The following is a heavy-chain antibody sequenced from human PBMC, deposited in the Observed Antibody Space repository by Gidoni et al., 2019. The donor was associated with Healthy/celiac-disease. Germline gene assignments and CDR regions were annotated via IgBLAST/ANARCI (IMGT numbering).Heavy chain of an antibody. CDR1: GFTFRDYY. CDR2: ISSSSSYT. Sequence: QVQLVESGGGLVKPGGSLRLSCAASGFTFRDYYMSWILQAPGKGLDWVSYISSSSSYTNYADSVKGRFTISRDNAKNSLYLQMNSLRAEDTAVYYCARGRYIGSSWYGGWFDPWGQGTLVTVSS. V-gene: IGHV3-11*05. J-gene: IGHJ5*02. CDR3: ARGRYIGSSWYGGWFDP. D-gene: IGHD6-13*01.